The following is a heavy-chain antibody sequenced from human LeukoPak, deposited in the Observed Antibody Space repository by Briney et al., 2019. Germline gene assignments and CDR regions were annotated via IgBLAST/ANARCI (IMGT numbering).Heavy chain of an antibody. Sequence: GGSLRLSCAASGFIFSDFGMHWVRQAPGKGLEWLAFIRYDGSNTYHADSVKGRFTTSRDNAKNTLHLQMNSLRAEDTGVYYCVKDWGVWGQGPLVTVSS. V-gene: IGHV3-30*02. J-gene: IGHJ4*02. D-gene: IGHD3-16*01. CDR3: VKDWGV. CDR1: GFIFSDFG. CDR2: IRYDGSNT.